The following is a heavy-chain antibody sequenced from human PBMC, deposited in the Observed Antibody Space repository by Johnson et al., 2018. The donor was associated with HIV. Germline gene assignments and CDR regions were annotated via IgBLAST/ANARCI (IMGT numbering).Heavy chain of an antibody. CDR1: GFIFSSYA. CDR2: SSSSGSTI. D-gene: IGHD3-22*01. Sequence: MQLVESGGGVVQPGRSLRLSCEASGFIFSSYAVHWVRQAPGKGLEWVAYSSSSGSTIYYADSVQVRFTISRDNAKNSLYLQMNSLRAEDTAVYYCAREARRYHYDSSNYAFDIWGQGTMVTVSS. CDR3: AREARRYHYDSSNYAFDI. J-gene: IGHJ3*02. V-gene: IGHV3-48*04.